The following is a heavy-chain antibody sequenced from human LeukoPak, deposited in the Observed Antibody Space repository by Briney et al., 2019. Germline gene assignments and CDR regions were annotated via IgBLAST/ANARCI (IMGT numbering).Heavy chain of an antibody. J-gene: IGHJ4*02. CDR1: GFTVSSNY. Sequence: GGSQRLSCAASGFTVSSNYMSWVRQAPGKGLEWVSVIYGGVNTVYADSVQGRFTISRDNSKNTLYLQMNSLRAEDTAVYYCAKSPKTGFLFDYWGKGTLVTVSS. D-gene: IGHD1-1*01. CDR3: AKSPKTGFLFDY. CDR2: IYGGVNT. V-gene: IGHV3-66*01.